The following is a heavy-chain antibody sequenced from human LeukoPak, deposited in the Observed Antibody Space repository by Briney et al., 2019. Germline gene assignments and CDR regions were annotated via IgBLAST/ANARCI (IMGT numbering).Heavy chain of an antibody. CDR1: GGSFSGYY. J-gene: IGHJ6*03. D-gene: IGHD3-10*01. CDR3: ARRGSSAMVRGVIIKDYYYMDV. V-gene: IGHV4-34*01. CDR2: INHSGST. Sequence: SETLSLTCAVYGGSFSGYYWSWIRQPPGKGLEWIGEINHSGSTNYNPSLKSRVTISVDTSKNQFSLKLSSVTAADAAVYYCARRGSSAMVRGVIIKDYYYMDVWGKGTTVTVSS.